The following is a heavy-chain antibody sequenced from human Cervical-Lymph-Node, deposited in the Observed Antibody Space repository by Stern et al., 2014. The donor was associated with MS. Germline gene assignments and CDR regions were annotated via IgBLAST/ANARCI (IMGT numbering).Heavy chain of an antibody. J-gene: IGHJ4*02. V-gene: IGHV3-21*01. CDR1: GFTFSDYS. Sequence: EVQLVESGGGLVKPGGSLRLSCVASGFTFSDYSVNWVRQAPGKGLEWVSSISSTGPYIHYADSVKGRFTISRDNAKNSLYLQMNSLRAEDTAVYYCATDLMTTVTTIEYWGQGALVTVSS. D-gene: IGHD4-17*01. CDR2: ISSTGPYI. CDR3: ATDLMTTVTTIEY.